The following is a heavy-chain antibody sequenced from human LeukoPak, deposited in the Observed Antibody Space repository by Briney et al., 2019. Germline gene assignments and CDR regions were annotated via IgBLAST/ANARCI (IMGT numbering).Heavy chain of an antibody. D-gene: IGHD4-4*01. Sequence: PGGSLRLSCAASGFTFSSYSMNWVRQAPGKGLEWVSSISSSSSYIYYADSVKGRFTISRDNAKNSLFLLMNSLRAEDTAVYYCARTTTTTVPYYFDYWGQGTLVTVSS. CDR3: ARTTTTTVPYYFDY. CDR1: GFTFSSYS. V-gene: IGHV3-21*01. J-gene: IGHJ4*02. CDR2: ISSSSSYI.